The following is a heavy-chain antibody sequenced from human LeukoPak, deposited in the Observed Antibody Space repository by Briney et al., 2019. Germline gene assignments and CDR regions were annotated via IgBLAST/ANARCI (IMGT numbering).Heavy chain of an antibody. Sequence: GESLKISCKGSGYSFTSYWIGWVRQMPGKGLEWMGIIYPGDSDTRYSPSFQGQVTISADKSISTAYLQWSSLKASDTAMYYCARRSVRDYGSGSYYRHFDYWGQGTLVTVSS. J-gene: IGHJ4*02. CDR1: GYSFTSYW. CDR2: IYPGDSDT. D-gene: IGHD3-10*01. CDR3: ARRSVRDYGSGSYYRHFDY. V-gene: IGHV5-51*01.